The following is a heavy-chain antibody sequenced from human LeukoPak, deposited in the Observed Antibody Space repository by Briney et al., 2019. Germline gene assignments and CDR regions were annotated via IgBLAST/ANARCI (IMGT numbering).Heavy chain of an antibody. CDR2: IHYTGTP. V-gene: IGHV4-34*01. D-gene: IGHD1-26*01. Sequence: PSETLSLTCAVYGGSFSGYYWSWIRQPPGKGLEGIGDIHYTGTPQYTPSVKSRVTISIDTSKNQFSLELGSVPATDTAVYFCATNRVGTYDRPFDIWGQGTMVTVSS. CDR1: GGSFSGYY. CDR3: ATNRVGTYDRPFDI. J-gene: IGHJ3*02.